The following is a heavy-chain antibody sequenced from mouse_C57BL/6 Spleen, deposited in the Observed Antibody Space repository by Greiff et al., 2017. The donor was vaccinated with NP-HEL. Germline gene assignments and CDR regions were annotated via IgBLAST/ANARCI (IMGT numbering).Heavy chain of an antibody. CDR3: ARHDGYAAWFAY. Sequence: EVQGVESGGDLVKPGGSLKLSCAASGFTFSSYGMSWVRQTPDKRLEWVATISSGGSYTYYPDSVKGRVTISRDNAKNTLYLQMSSLKSEDTAMYYCARHDGYAAWFAYWGQGTLVTVSA. D-gene: IGHD2-3*01. V-gene: IGHV5-6*01. CDR2: ISSGGSYT. J-gene: IGHJ3*01. CDR1: GFTFSSYG.